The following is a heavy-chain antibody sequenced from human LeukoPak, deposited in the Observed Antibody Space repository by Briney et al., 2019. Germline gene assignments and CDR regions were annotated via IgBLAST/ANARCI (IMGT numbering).Heavy chain of an antibody. D-gene: IGHD3-9*01. CDR1: GYTFTSYG. CDR2: ISAYNGNT. V-gene: IGHV1-18*01. J-gene: IGHJ4*02. Sequence: GASVKVSCKASGYTFTSYGISWVRQAPGQGLEWMGWISAYNGNTNYAQKLQGRVTTTTDTSTSTAYMELRSLRSDDTAVYYCARVRYSDVLTGYYGDGYFDYWGQGTLVTVSS. CDR3: ARVRYSDVLTGYYGDGYFDY.